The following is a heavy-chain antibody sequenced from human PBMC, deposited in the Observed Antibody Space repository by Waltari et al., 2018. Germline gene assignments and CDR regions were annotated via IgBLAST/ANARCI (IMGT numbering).Heavy chain of an antibody. D-gene: IGHD3-10*01. V-gene: IGHV4-4*07. CDR2: ILTSGST. Sequence: QVQLQESGPGLVKPFETLSLTCTVSGGSISSYHWSGFRPPGGKGLEWIGRILTSGSTNYNPSLKSRVTMSVDTSKNQFSLKVNSVTAADTAVYYCARSAYASGSRLDYWGQGNLVTVSS. CDR1: GGSISSYH. J-gene: IGHJ4*02. CDR3: ARSAYASGSRLDY.